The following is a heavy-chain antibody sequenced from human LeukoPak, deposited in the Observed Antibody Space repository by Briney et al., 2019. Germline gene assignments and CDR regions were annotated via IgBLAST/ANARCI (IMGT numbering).Heavy chain of an antibody. CDR3: ARARPMTTVTTSWFDP. J-gene: IGHJ5*02. CDR2: ISAYNGNT. CDR1: GYTFTSYG. D-gene: IGHD4-17*01. Sequence: ASVKVSCKASGYTFTSYGISWVRQAPGQGLEWMGWISAYNGNTNYAQKLQGRVTMTTDTSTSTAYMELRSLRSDATAVYYCARARPMTTVTTSWFDPWGQGTLVTVSP. V-gene: IGHV1-18*01.